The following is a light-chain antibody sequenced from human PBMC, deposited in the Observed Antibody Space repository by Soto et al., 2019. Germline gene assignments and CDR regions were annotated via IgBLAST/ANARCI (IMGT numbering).Light chain of an antibody. V-gene: IGKV3-15*01. Sequence: EIVMTQSPATLSLSPGERATLSCRASQSISSNLAWYQQKPGQAPRLLIYGASTRAPDIPARFSGSGSGTEFTPTISSLQSADFAVYYCQQYNNWPPLTFGGGTKVEIK. J-gene: IGKJ4*01. CDR2: GAS. CDR1: QSISSN. CDR3: QQYNNWPPLT.